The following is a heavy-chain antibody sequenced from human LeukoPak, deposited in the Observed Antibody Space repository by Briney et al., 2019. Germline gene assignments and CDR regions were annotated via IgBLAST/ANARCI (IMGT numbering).Heavy chain of an antibody. CDR3: ARETVGATTGYYFDY. V-gene: IGHV1-2*02. D-gene: IGHD1-26*01. CDR2: INPNSGGT. J-gene: IGHJ4*02. CDR1: GYTFTGYY. Sequence: ASVKVSCKASGYTFTGYYMHWVRQAPGQGLEWMGWINPNSGGTNYAQKFQGRVTMTRDTSISTAYMELSRLRSDDTAVYYCARETVGATTGYYFDYWGQGTLVSVSS.